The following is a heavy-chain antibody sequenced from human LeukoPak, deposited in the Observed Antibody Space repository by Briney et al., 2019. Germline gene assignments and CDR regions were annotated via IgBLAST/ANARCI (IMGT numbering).Heavy chain of an antibody. CDR3: ASPKYYYDSSGYYSFDY. Sequence: SVKVSCKASGYTFTSYYMHWVRQAPGQGLEWMGGIIPIFGTANYAQKFQGRVTITADESTSTAYMELSSLRSEDTAVYYCASPKYYYDSSGYYSFDYWGQGTLVTVSS. CDR1: GYTFTSYY. CDR2: IIPIFGTA. V-gene: IGHV1-69*13. J-gene: IGHJ4*02. D-gene: IGHD3-22*01.